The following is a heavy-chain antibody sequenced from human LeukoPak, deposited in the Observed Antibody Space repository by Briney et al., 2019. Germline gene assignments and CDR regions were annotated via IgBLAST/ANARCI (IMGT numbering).Heavy chain of an antibody. D-gene: IGHD4-17*01. V-gene: IGHV3-23*01. J-gene: IGHJ4*02. CDR1: GFTFSSYT. CDR2: IGGGGATT. Sequence: GGSLRPSCAASGFTFSSYTMSWVRQAPGKGLEWVSVIGGGGATTYYADSAKGRFTISRDNSKNMLYLQMSSLRADDTAVYYCARRPSGDREDFDYWGQGTLVTVSS. CDR3: ARRPSGDREDFDY.